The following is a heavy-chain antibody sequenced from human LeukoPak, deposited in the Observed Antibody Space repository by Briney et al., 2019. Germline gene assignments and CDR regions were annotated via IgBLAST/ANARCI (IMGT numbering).Heavy chain of an antibody. J-gene: IGHJ4*02. Sequence: SETLSLTCIVSGGSISSTTYYWGWIRQPPGKGLEWIRSIYYSGSTWYNPSLKSRVTVSADTSKNQFSLKLTSVTAADTAVYYCARDRACSNGVCSYFDYWGQGTVATVSS. CDR3: ARDRACSNGVCSYFDY. CDR2: IYYSGST. D-gene: IGHD2-8*01. V-gene: IGHV4-39*01. CDR1: GGSISSTTYY.